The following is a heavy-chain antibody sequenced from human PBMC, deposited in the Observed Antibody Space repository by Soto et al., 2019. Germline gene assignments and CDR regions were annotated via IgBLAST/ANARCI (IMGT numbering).Heavy chain of an antibody. CDR3: VGGPGIAAAGSLEY. Sequence: AGSLRLSCAASAFTVTSNYMSWVSQAPGKGLEWVSVIYSGVSPYYADSVKGRFTISRDHSKNTLYLQMNSLRAEAPAVYYCVGGPGIAAAGSLEYWGQGTLVTVSS. CDR2: IYSGVSP. V-gene: IGHV3-53*01. J-gene: IGHJ4*02. D-gene: IGHD6-13*01. CDR1: AFTVTSNY.